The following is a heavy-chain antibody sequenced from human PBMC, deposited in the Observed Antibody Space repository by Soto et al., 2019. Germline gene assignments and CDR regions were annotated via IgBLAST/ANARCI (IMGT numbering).Heavy chain of an antibody. Sequence: GGSLRLSCAASGFTFSSYWMHWVRQAPGKGLVWVSRINSDGSSTSYADSVKGRFTISRDNAKNTLYLQMNSLRAEDTAVYYCARASYYYYYYYMDVWGKGTTVTVSS. CDR1: GFTFSSYW. CDR2: INSDGSST. J-gene: IGHJ6*03. V-gene: IGHV3-74*01. CDR3: ARASYYYYYYYMDV.